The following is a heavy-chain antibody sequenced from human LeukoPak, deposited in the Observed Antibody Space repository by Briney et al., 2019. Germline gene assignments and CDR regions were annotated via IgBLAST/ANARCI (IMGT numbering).Heavy chain of an antibody. CDR1: GGYLSSYY. Sequence: SETLSLTCSVSGGYLSSYYWSWIRQPPGKGLEWIAFIHYSGSTNYNPSLKSRVTISVDTSKNQFSLQLTSVTAADTAVYYCASGYDFWSGQQFDYWGQGSLVTVSS. V-gene: IGHV4-59*01. J-gene: IGHJ4*02. CDR3: ASGYDFWSGQQFDY. D-gene: IGHD3-3*01. CDR2: IHYSGST.